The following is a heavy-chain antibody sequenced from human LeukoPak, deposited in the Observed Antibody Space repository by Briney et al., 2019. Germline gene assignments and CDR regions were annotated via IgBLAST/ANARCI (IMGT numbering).Heavy chain of an antibody. Sequence: GSLRLSCAASGFTFSSYEMNWVRQAPGKGLEWVSYISSSGSTIYYADSVKGRFTISRDNAKNSLYLQMNSLRVEDTAIYYCARVGAFSSSWLLYWGQGTLATVSS. CDR1: GFTFSSYE. D-gene: IGHD6-13*01. V-gene: IGHV3-48*03. J-gene: IGHJ4*02. CDR3: ARVGAFSSSWLLY. CDR2: ISSSGSTI.